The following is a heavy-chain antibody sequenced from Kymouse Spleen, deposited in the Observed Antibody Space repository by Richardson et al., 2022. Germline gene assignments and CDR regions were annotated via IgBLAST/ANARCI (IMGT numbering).Heavy chain of an antibody. D-gene: IGHD3-9*01. CDR2: ISGSGGST. CDR3: AKDGFHYDILTGYYSYFDY. CDR1: GFTFSSYA. Sequence: EVQLVESGGGLVQPGGSLRLSCAASGFTFSSYAMSWVRQAPGKGLEWVSAISGSGGSTYYADSVKGRFTISRDNSKNTLYLQMNSLRAEDTAVYYCAKDGFHYDILTGYYSYFDYWGQGTLVTVSS. V-gene: IGHV3-23*04. J-gene: IGHJ4*02.